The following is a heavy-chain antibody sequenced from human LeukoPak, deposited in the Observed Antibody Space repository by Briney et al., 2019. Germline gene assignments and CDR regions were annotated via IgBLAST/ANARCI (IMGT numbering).Heavy chain of an antibody. Sequence: GGSLRLSCAASGFTFSSYSMNWVRQAPGKWLEWVSSISSSSSYIYYADSVKGRFTISRDNAKNSLYLQMNSLRAEDTAVYYCARDGGEVGYCSSTSCINWFDPWGQGTLVTVSS. CDR3: ARDGGEVGYCSSTSCINWFDP. CDR2: ISSSSSYI. J-gene: IGHJ5*02. V-gene: IGHV3-21*01. CDR1: GFTFSSYS. D-gene: IGHD2-2*01.